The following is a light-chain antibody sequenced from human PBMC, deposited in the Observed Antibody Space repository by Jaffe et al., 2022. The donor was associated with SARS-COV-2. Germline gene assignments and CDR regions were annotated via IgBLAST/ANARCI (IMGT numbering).Light chain of an antibody. Sequence: DIQMTQSPSSLSASVGDRVTITCRASQSIRNYLNWYQQKPGKAPKLLIYAASSLQSGVPSRFSGSGSGTDFTLTISSVQREDFATYYCQQSYNTKTFGQGTKVEIK. J-gene: IGKJ1*01. CDR1: QSIRNY. CDR3: QQSYNTKT. V-gene: IGKV1-39*01. CDR2: AAS.